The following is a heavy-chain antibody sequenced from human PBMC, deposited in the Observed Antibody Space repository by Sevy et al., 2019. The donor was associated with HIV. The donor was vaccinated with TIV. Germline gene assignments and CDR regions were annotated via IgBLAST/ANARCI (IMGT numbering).Heavy chain of an antibody. V-gene: IGHV3-30*04. CDR3: ARDRGEILRSAFKS. CDR2: ISHDGRNNK. J-gene: IGHJ5*02. CDR1: GFTFSEFG. Sequence: GGSLRLSCAASGFTFSEFGMHWVRQAPGQGLEWVAVISHDGRNNKYNADSVKGRFTISRDNSKNTLYLQMNSLRADDTAIYYCARDRGEILRSAFKSWGQGTLVTVSS. D-gene: IGHD3-10*01.